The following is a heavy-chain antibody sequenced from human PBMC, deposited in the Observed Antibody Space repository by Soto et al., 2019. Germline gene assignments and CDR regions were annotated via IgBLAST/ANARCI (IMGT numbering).Heavy chain of an antibody. J-gene: IGHJ4*02. CDR1: GYSFTSYW. CDR2: IYPGDSDT. Sequence: GESLKISCKGSGYSFTSYWIGWVRQMPGKGLEWMGIIYPGDSDTRYSPSFQGQVTISADKSISTAYLQWGSLKASDTAMNYCARLPIYTYYYDSSGYPNSYYFDYWGQGTLVTVSS. V-gene: IGHV5-51*01. D-gene: IGHD3-22*01. CDR3: ARLPIYTYYYDSSGYPNSYYFDY.